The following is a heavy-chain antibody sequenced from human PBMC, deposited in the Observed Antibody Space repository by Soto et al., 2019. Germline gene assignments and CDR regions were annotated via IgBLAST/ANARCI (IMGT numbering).Heavy chain of an antibody. Sequence: GGSLRLSWAGSGCTFSSYDMHWVRQVTGKGLEWVSAIGTGGDTYYSGSVKGRFTMSRENAKNSLYLQMNSLRAGDTAVYYCARVTRGSGSYDYWGQGP. D-gene: IGHD3-10*01. CDR3: ARVTRGSGSYDY. CDR1: GCTFSSYD. V-gene: IGHV3-13*04. CDR2: IGTGGDT. J-gene: IGHJ4*02.